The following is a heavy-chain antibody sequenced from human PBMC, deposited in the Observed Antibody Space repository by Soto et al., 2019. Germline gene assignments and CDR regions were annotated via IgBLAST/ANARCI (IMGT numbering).Heavy chain of an antibody. CDR3: AQASLVYIAACPFDY. Sequence: QVQLVESGGGVVQPGRSLRLSCAASGFTFSSYGMHWVRQAPGKGLEWVAVISYDGSNKYYADSVKGRFTISRDNSKNTPYLLVNSLRAEDTAVYYWAQASLVYIAACPFDYWGQDCLVTVGS. CDR1: GFTFSSYG. J-gene: IGHJ4*02. CDR2: ISYDGSNK. V-gene: IGHV3-30*18. D-gene: IGHD6-6*01.